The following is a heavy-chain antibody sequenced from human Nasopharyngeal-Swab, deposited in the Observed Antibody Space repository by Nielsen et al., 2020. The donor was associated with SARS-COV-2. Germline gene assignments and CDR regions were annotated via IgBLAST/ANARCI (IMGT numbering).Heavy chain of an antibody. J-gene: IGHJ4*02. V-gene: IGHV3-23*01. D-gene: IGHD1-26*01. CDR1: GFTFSSYA. Sequence: GESLKISCAASGFTFSSYAMSWVRQAPGKGLERVSVISGSGGSIYYADSVKGRFTISRDNAKNSLYLQMNSLRDEDTAVYYCARTDVGAAGYYFDYWGQGTLVTVSS. CDR3: ARTDVGAAGYYFDY. CDR2: ISGSGGSI.